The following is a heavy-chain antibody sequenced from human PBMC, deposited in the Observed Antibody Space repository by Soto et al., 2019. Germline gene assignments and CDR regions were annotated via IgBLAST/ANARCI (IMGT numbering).Heavy chain of an antibody. V-gene: IGHV1-69*06. Sequence: ASVKVSCKASGGTFSSYAISWVRQAPGQGLEWMGGIIPIFGKANYAQKFQGRVTITADKSTSKEYMELSSLRSEDTAVYYCARDRIHYYDSSGNYGSLGYWGQGTLVTVSS. D-gene: IGHD3-22*01. J-gene: IGHJ4*02. CDR3: ARDRIHYYDSSGNYGSLGY. CDR2: IIPIFGKA. CDR1: GGTFSSYA.